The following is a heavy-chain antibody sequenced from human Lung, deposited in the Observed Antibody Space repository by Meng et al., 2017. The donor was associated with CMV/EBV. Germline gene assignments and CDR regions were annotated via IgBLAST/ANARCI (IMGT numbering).Heavy chain of an antibody. CDR3: ARGAWNYVGVFDY. CDR2: INHSGST. Sequence: SXTXSLXCAVYGGSFSGYYWSWIRQPPGKGLEWIGEINHSGSTNYNPSLKSRVTISVDTSKNQFSLKLSSVTAADTAVYYCARGAWNYVGVFDYCGQGTLVTGSS. D-gene: IGHD1-7*01. CDR1: GGSFSGYY. J-gene: IGHJ4*02. V-gene: IGHV4-34*01.